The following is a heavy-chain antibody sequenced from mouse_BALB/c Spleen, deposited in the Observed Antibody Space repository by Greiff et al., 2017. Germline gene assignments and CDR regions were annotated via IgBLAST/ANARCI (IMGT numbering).Heavy chain of an antibody. CDR3: TRGDYRYDGFAY. CDR1: GYSFTSYW. D-gene: IGHD2-14*01. CDR2: IYPGNSDT. J-gene: IGHJ3*01. V-gene: IGHV1-5*01. Sequence: DVKLQESGTVLARPGASVKMSCKASGYSFTSYWMHWVKQRPGQGLEWIGAIYPGNSDTSYNQKFKGKAKLTAVTSASTAYMELSSLTNEDSAVYYCTRGDYRYDGFAYWGQGTLVTVSA.